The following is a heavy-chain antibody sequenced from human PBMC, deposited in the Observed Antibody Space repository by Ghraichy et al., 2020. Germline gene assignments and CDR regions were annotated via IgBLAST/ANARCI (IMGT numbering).Heavy chain of an antibody. D-gene: IGHD2-2*01. V-gene: IGHV3-7*01. CDR1: GHTFSSYW. Sequence: GESLNISCAASGHTFSSYWMTWVRQAPGKGLEWVANIKPDGSEKYYVDSVKGRFTISRDNAKNSLYLQMNSLRAEDTAVYYCASSYCSVTSCFNSGYAYFGYRGKGTLVTVSS. CDR3: ASSYCSVTSCFNSGYAYFGY. CDR2: IKPDGSEK. J-gene: IGHJ4*02.